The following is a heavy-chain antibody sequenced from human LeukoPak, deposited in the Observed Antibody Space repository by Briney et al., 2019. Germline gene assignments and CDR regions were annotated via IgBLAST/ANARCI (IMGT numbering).Heavy chain of an antibody. CDR2: ISYDGSNK. D-gene: IGHD2-2*01. J-gene: IGHJ6*02. V-gene: IGHV3-30-3*01. Sequence: GRSLRLSCAASGFTFSSYAMHWVRQAPGKGLEWVAVISYDGSNKYYADSVKGRFTISRDNSKNTLYLQMNSLRAEDTAVYYCARDAYPYCSSTSCYRVSGMDLWGQGTTVTVSS. CDR3: ARDAYPYCSSTSCYRVSGMDL. CDR1: GFTFSSYA.